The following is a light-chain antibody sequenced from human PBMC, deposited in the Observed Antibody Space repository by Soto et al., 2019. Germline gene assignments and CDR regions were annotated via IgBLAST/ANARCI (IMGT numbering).Light chain of an antibody. CDR1: QGISSY. V-gene: IGKV1-9*01. J-gene: IGKJ5*01. CDR3: QQLNSYPIT. CDR2: AAS. Sequence: DIQLTQSPSFLSASVGDRATITCRASQGISSYLAWYQQKPGKAPKLLIYAASTLQSGVPSRFSGSRSGTEFTLTISSLQPEDFATYYCQQLNSYPITFGQGTRLEIK.